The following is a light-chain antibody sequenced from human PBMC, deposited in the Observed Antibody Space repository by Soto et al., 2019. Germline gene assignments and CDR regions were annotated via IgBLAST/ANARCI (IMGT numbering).Light chain of an antibody. CDR3: SSYAGSNNADV. CDR2: EVS. J-gene: IGLJ1*01. Sequence: QSALTQPASASGSPGQSVTISCTGTSSDVGGYNYVSWYQQHPGKAPKLMIYEVSKRPSGVPDRFSGSKSGNTASLTVSGLQAEDEADYYCSSYAGSNNADVFGTGTKLTVL. V-gene: IGLV2-8*01. CDR1: SSDVGGYNY.